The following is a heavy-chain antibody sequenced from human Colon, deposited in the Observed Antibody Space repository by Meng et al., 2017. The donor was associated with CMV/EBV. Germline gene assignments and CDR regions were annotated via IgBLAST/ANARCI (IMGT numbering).Heavy chain of an antibody. CDR1: GYTFTSYA. Sequence: QVQLVQSGAEVKKPGASVKVSCQASGYTFTSYAMHWVRQAPGQGLEWRGWINVKDGNTNYAENFKGRVTMTTDTSTSTAYLDLRSLRSDDTAVYFCARSLGYCSSGTCYTNWFDPWGQGTLVTVSS. D-gene: IGHD2-15*01. CDR2: INVKDGNT. J-gene: IGHJ5*02. CDR3: ARSLGYCSSGTCYTNWFDP. V-gene: IGHV1-3*01.